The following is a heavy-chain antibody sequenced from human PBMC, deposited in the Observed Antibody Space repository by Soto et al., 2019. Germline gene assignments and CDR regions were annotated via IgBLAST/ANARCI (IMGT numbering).Heavy chain of an antibody. CDR3: ARGPMYYYGSRSYRSSSAIDY. J-gene: IGHJ4*02. Sequence: QVQLQQWGAGLLKPSETLSLTCAVYGGSFSGYYWSWIRQPPGKGLEWIGEINHSGSTNYNPSLKDRVNISVATSKNPFSLKLSSVTAADTAVYYCARGPMYYYGSRSYRSSSAIDYWGQGTLVTVSS. CDR1: GGSFSGYY. CDR2: INHSGST. D-gene: IGHD3-10*01. V-gene: IGHV4-34*01.